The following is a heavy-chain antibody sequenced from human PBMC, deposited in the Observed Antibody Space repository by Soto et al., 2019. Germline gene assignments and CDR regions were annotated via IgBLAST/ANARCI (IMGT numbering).Heavy chain of an antibody. D-gene: IGHD3-22*01. CDR2: IFPSDSDT. Sequence: GESLKISCEGFGYRFTSYWIAWVRQLPGKGLEWMGIIFPSDSDTRYSPSFQGQVTISADRSTSTVFLQWASLKASDTAVYFCARKDKSGYFNWFDPWGQGTLVTVPQ. CDR1: GYRFTSYW. J-gene: IGHJ5*02. CDR3: ARKDKSGYFNWFDP. V-gene: IGHV5-51*01.